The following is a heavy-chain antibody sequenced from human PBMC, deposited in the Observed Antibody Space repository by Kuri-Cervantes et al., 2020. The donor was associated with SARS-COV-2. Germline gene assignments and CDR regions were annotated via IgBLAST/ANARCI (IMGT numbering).Heavy chain of an antibody. D-gene: IGHD3-9*01. CDR3: ARDGRTYYDILTGYPISYYFDH. Sequence: ASVKVSCKASGYTFTSYGISWVRQAPGQGLGWMGWISAYNGNTNYAQKLQGRVTMTTDTSTSTAYMELRSLRSDDTAVYYCARDGRTYYDILTGYPISYYFDHWGQGALVTVSS. CDR2: ISAYNGNT. CDR1: GYTFTSYG. V-gene: IGHV1-18*04. J-gene: IGHJ4*02.